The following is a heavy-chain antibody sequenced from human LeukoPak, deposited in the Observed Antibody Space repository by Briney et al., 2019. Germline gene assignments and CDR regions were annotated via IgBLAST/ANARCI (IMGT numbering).Heavy chain of an antibody. Sequence: ASVKVSCEASGYTFTDNYIHWVRQAPGQGLEWMGRVNPDSGGINYAQKFQGRVTMTRDTSINTAFVELRRLRSDDTATYYCAXAQNYHDRSGYSDDTFDVXGHGXXITVS. D-gene: IGHD3-22*01. CDR3: AXAQNYHDRSGYSDDTFDV. J-gene: IGHJ3*01. CDR1: GYTFTDNY. CDR2: VNPDSGGI. V-gene: IGHV1-2*06.